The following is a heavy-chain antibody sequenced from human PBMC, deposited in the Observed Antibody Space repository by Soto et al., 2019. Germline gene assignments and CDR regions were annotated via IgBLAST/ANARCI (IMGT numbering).Heavy chain of an antibody. CDR3: ARDQGYYYDSSGPRGGFDI. Sequence: SETLYLTCTVSGGSISSGGYYWSWIRQHPGKGLEWIGYIYYSGSTYYNPSLKSRVTISVDTSKNQFSLKLSSVTAADTAVYYCARDQGYYYDSSGPRGGFDIWGQGTMVTVSS. CDR1: GGSISSGGYY. D-gene: IGHD3-22*01. V-gene: IGHV4-31*03. J-gene: IGHJ3*02. CDR2: IYYSGST.